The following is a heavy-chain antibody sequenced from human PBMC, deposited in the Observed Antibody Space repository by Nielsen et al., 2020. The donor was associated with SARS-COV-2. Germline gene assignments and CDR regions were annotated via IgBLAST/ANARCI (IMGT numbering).Heavy chain of an antibody. CDR1: GFTFSNAW. CDR2: IKSKTDGGTG. Sequence: GGSLRLSCAASGFTFSNAWMTWVRQAPGKGLEWVGHIKSKTDGGTGDYAAPVKGRITISRDDSKNTLYLQMKSLKAEDTAVYYCTTGRYAPGRTWGQGTLVTVSS. D-gene: IGHD3-10*01. V-gene: IGHV3-15*01. CDR3: TTGRYAPGRT. J-gene: IGHJ5*02.